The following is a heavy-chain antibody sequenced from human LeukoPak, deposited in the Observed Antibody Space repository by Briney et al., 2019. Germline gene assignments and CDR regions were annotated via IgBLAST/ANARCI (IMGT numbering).Heavy chain of an antibody. CDR3: ARDSEFLEWLLDY. Sequence: PGGSLRLSCAASGFTFSSYAMHWVRQAPGKGLEWVAVISYDGSNKYYADSVKGRFTISRDNSKNTLYLQMNSLRAEDTAVYYCARDSEFLEWLLDYWGQGTLVTVSS. J-gene: IGHJ4*02. D-gene: IGHD3-3*01. CDR2: ISYDGSNK. CDR1: GFTFSSYA. V-gene: IGHV3-30-3*01.